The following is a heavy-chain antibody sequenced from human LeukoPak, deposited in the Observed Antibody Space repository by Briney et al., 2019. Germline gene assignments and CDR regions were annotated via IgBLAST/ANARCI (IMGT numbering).Heavy chain of an antibody. CDR3: ARDSSYYYDSSGYPFDY. V-gene: IGHV4-39*07. Sequence: SETLSLTCTVSGGSISSSSYYWGWIRQPPGKGLEWIGSIYYSGSTYYNPSLKSRVTISVDTSKNQFSLKLSSVTAADTAVYYCARDSSYYYDSSGYPFDYWGQGTLVTVSS. J-gene: IGHJ4*02. D-gene: IGHD3-22*01. CDR1: GGSISSSSYY. CDR2: IYYSGST.